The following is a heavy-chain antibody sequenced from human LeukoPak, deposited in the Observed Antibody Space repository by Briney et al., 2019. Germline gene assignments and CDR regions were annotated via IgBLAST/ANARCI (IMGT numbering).Heavy chain of an antibody. J-gene: IGHJ3*02. CDR1: GFTFSSYA. CDR3: ASSDYYDSSGYSNAFDI. V-gene: IGHV3-23*01. Sequence: GGSLRLSCAASGFTFSSYAMSWVRQAPGKGLEWVSAISGSGGSTYYADSVKGRFTISRDNSKNTLYLQMNSLRAEDTAVYYCASSDYYDSSGYSNAFDIWGQGTMVTVSS. D-gene: IGHD3-22*01. CDR2: ISGSGGST.